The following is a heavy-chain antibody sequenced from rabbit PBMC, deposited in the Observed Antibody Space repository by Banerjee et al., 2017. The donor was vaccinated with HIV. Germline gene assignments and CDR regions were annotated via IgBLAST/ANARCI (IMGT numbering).Heavy chain of an antibody. Sequence: QSLVESGGDLVKHEGCLTLTCTASGFFFSNKYVVHWFRQAPGKGLEWNACIDAGSNGTTYYASWAKGRFTFSKTTSPTVTLQMTSLTAAVTATYFCARGWTYYNLWGLGTLVTVS. CDR3: ARGWTYYNL. J-gene: IGHJ4*01. CDR1: GFFFSNKYV. D-gene: IGHD1-1*01. V-gene: IGHV1S40*01. CDR2: IDAGSNGTT.